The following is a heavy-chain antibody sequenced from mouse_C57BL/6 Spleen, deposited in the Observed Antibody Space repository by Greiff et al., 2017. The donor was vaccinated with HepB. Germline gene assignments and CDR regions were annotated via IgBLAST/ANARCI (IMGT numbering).Heavy chain of an antibody. D-gene: IGHD2-2*01. Sequence: EVQLQQSGTVLARPGASVKMSCKTSGYTFTSYWMHWVKQRPGQGLVWIGAIYPGNSDTSYNQKFKGKAKLTAVTSASTAYMELSSLTNEDSAVYYCTRPIYYGYDASDYWGQGTTLTVSS. CDR2: IYPGNSDT. V-gene: IGHV1-5*01. CDR1: GYTFTSYW. J-gene: IGHJ2*01. CDR3: TRPIYYGYDASDY.